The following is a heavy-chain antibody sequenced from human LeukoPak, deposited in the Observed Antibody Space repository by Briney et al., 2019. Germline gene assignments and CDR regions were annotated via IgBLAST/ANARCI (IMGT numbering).Heavy chain of an antibody. V-gene: IGHV3-48*01. CDR3: ARDGQWELKEG. CDR2: ISSSSSTI. D-gene: IGHD1-26*01. Sequence: GGSLRLSCAASGFTFSSYSMNWVRQAPGKGLEWVSYISSSSSTIYSADSVKGRFAISRDNAKNSLYLQMNSLRAEDTAVYYCARDGQWELKEGWGQGTLVTVSS. CDR1: GFTFSSYS. J-gene: IGHJ4*02.